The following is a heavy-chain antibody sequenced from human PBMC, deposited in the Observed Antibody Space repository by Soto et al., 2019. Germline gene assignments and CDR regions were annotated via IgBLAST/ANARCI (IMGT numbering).Heavy chain of an antibody. V-gene: IGHV1-46*01. J-gene: IGHJ6*02. Sequence: ASVKVSCKASGYTFTSYYIHWVRQAPGQGLEWMGIINPSGGSTSYAQKFQGRVTMTRDASTSTVYMELSSLRSEDTAVYYCARIAAPGRGNYYYYGMDVWGQGTTVTVSS. CDR2: INPSGGST. CDR1: GYTFTSYY. CDR3: ARIAAPGRGNYYYYGMDV. D-gene: IGHD6-13*01.